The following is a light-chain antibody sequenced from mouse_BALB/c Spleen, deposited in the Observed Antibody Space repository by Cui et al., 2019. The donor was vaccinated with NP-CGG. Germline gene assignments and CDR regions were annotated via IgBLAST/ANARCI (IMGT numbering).Light chain of an antibody. Sequence: QAVVTHESALTPSPGETVTLTCRSNTGAVTTSNYANWVQEKPDHLFTGLIGGTNNRAPGVPARFSGSLIGDKAALTITGAQTEDEAIYFCALWYSNHWVFGGGTKLTVL. CDR3: ALWYSNHWV. V-gene: IGLV1*01. CDR1: TGAVTTSNY. CDR2: GTN. J-gene: IGLJ1*01.